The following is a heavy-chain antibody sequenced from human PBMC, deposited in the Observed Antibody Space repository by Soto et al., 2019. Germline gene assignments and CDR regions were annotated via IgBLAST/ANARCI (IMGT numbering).Heavy chain of an antibody. CDR3: ARDSDDYGDSYGMDV. V-gene: IGHV3-33*01. D-gene: IGHD4-17*01. J-gene: IGHJ6*02. Sequence: GGSLRLSCAASGFTFSSYGMHWVRQAPGKGLEWVAVIWYDGSNKYYADSVKGRFTISRDNSKNTLYLQMNSLRAEDTAVYYCARDSDDYGDSYGMDVWGQGTTVTVSS. CDR2: IWYDGSNK. CDR1: GFTFSSYG.